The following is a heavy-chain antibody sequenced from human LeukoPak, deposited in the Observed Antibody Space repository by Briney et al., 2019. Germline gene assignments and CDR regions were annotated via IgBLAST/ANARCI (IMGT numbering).Heavy chain of an antibody. CDR2: ISYTGST. CDR3: ATMGGGGGGPFDY. J-gene: IGHJ4*02. V-gene: IGHV4-59*05. D-gene: IGHD2-21*01. CDR1: GGSFSGYY. Sequence: SETLSHTCSVYGGSFSGYYWGWVRQPPGKNLEWIETISYTGSTYYNPSLKSRVTISVDTSKNQFSLKLSSVTAADTAVYYCATMGGGGGGPFDYWGQGTLVTVSS.